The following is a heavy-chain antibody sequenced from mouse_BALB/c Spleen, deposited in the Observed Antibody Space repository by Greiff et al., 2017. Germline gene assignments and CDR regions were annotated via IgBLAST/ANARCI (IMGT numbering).Heavy chain of an antibody. V-gene: IGHV5-17*02. J-gene: IGHJ2*01. CDR1: GFTFSSFG. Sequence: EVQLVESGGGLVQPGGSRKLSCAASGFTFSSFGMHWVRQAPEKGLEWVAYISSGSSTIYYADTVKGRFTISRDNPKNTLFLQMTSLRSEDTAMYYCARLRYYGSSHYLDYWGQGTTLTVSA. CDR2: ISSGSSTI. D-gene: IGHD1-1*01. CDR3: ARLRYYGSSHYLDY.